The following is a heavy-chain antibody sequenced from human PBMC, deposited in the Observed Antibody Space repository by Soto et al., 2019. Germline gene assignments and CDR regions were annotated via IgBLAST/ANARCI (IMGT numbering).Heavy chain of an antibody. J-gene: IGHJ6*02. CDR1: GFIFSDYY. CDR3: ARPPVAVNSYAGVAV. CDR2: ISDGGSYT. D-gene: IGHD6-19*01. Sequence: GGSLRLSCVASGFIFSDYYMAWIRRAPGKGLEWVSYISDGGSYTNHGNSVRGRVSVSRDDARNSLYLQINNLRVEDTGVYYCARPPVAVNSYAGVAVWGQGTTVTVSS. V-gene: IGHV3-11*03.